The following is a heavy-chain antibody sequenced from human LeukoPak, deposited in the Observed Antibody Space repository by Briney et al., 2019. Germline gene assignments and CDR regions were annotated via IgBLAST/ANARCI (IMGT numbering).Heavy chain of an antibody. J-gene: IGHJ6*03. V-gene: IGHV3-9*01. D-gene: IGHD3-16*01. Sequence: GGSLRLSCAASGFTFDDYAMHGVRQAPGKGLEWVSGISWNSGSIGYADSVKGRFTISRDNAKNSLYLQMNSLRAEDTALYYCAKDLGGDYYYYMDVWGKGTTVTVSS. CDR3: AKDLGGDYYYYMDV. CDR1: GFTFDDYA. CDR2: ISWNSGSI.